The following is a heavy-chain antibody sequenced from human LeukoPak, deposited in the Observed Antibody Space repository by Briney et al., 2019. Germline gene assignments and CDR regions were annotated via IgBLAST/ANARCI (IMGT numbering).Heavy chain of an antibody. Sequence: PSQTLSLTCTVSGGSINSGDYYWSWIRQPPGKGLEWIGYIYYGGKTYYNPSLKSRVTISVDTSRNQFSLKLSSVTAADTAVYYCAREVGAPLGYYYSVWTSGAKGPRSPSP. CDR3: AREVGAPLGYYYSVWTS. D-gene: IGHD1-26*01. V-gene: IGHV4-30-4*01. CDR2: IYYGGKT. CDR1: GGSINSGDYY. J-gene: IGHJ6*02.